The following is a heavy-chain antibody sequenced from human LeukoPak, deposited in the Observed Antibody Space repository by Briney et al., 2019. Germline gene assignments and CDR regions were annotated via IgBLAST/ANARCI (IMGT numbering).Heavy chain of an antibody. V-gene: IGHV3-74*01. D-gene: IGHD3-3*01. CDR1: GFTFSSYW. J-gene: IGHJ4*02. CDR2: INSDGSST. CDR3: ARGYYDFWSGYLDY. Sequence: GGSLRLSCAASGFTFSSYWMHWVRQAPGKGLVWVSRINSDGSSTSYVDSVKGRFTISRDNARNTLYLQMNSLRAEDTAVYYCARGYYDFWSGYLDYWGQGTLVTVSS.